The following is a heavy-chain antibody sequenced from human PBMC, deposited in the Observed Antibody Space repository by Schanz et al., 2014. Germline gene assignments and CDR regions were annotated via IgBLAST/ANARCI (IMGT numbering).Heavy chain of an antibody. CDR2: IYYSGST. V-gene: IGHV4-59*08. J-gene: IGHJ5*02. CDR3: ARQYSGWSRFDP. D-gene: IGHD6-19*01. CDR1: GGSIRTYF. Sequence: QVQLQESGPGLVKPSETLSLTCTVSGGSIRTYFWAWIRQPPGKGLEWIGFIYYSGSTNYNPSLKGRAPLSVDWSKNKSALTLTSGTAADTGVYYCARQYSGWSRFDPWGQGIRVTVSS.